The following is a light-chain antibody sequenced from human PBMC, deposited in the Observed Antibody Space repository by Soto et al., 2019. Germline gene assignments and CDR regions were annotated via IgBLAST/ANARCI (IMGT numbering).Light chain of an antibody. V-gene: IGLV2-14*01. CDR3: TSYTNTNTLL. Sequence: QSVLTQPASVSGSPGQSITISCSGTSSDVGRYNYVSWYQQHPGKVPKLIIYEVSHRPSGVSNRFSGSKSGNTASLTISGFQTEDEADYYCTSYTNTNTLLFGGGTKVTVL. CDR1: SSDVGRYNY. CDR2: EVS. J-gene: IGLJ3*02.